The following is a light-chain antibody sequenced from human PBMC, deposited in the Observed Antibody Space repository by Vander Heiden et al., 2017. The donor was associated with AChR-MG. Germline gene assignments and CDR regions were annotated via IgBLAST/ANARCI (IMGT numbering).Light chain of an antibody. CDR3: QHLNSYPHT. CDR1: QGIRSS. Sequence: DIQLTESTSFLSASVGDRVTITCWARQGIRSSLAWYKQKPGKAPKPLIYAASILQSGAPSRFSGSGSETEFTLTISGLQPEDFSTYYCQHLNSYPHTFGQGTKLEIK. V-gene: IGKV1-9*01. CDR2: AAS. J-gene: IGKJ2*01.